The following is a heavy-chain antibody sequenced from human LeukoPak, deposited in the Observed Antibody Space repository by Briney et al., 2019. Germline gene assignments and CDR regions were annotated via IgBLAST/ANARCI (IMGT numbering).Heavy chain of an antibody. CDR2: IHDSGTT. CDR1: VGSISSGGYY. V-gene: IGHV4-30-4*01. Sequence: PSGTLSLTCTVSVGSISSGGYYWSWIRQPPGGGLEWIGYIHDSGTTYYNPPLQSRVTISADTSQNRFSLQLNFVTAADTAVYYCARCSPAADYWGQGALVTVSS. CDR3: ARCSPAADY. D-gene: IGHD2-15*01. J-gene: IGHJ4*02.